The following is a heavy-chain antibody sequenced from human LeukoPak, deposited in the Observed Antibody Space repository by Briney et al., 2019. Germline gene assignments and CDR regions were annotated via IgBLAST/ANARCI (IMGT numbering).Heavy chain of an antibody. D-gene: IGHD6-19*01. Sequence: PSETLSLTCTASGGSLSSSGHWWVWIRQPPGKGLEWIGGIHYSGKVYYNPSLKSRVTTSVDTATDQFSLRLSSATAADTAIYYCARQSGDQSSAWYFDAWGQGTLVTVSS. CDR2: IHYSGKV. J-gene: IGHJ4*02. CDR3: ARQSGDQSSAWYFDA. CDR1: GGSLSSSGHW. V-gene: IGHV4-39*01.